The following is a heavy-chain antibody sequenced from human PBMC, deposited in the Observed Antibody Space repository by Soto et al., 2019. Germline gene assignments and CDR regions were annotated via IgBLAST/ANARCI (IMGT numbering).Heavy chain of an antibody. V-gene: IGHV3-23*01. CDR2: MSGSGGNI. D-gene: IGHD6-19*01. J-gene: IGHJ5*02. CDR3: ASLIGPQMAVNWFDH. Sequence: EVQLLESGGGLVQPGGSLRLSCAASGFTFSTYAMSWVRQAPGNGLQWVSAMSGSGGNIYYEDSVKSRFTISRDNSKNTLYLQMNSRRAEDTAVYYCASLIGPQMAVNWFDHWGPGTLVTVSS. CDR1: GFTFSTYA.